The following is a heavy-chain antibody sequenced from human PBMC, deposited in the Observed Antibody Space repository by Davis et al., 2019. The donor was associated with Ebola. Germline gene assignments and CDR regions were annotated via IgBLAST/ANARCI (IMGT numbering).Heavy chain of an antibody. CDR1: GFPPSSYA. CDR3: AKDRTYGSGGRDAFDI. CDR2: LRDGGGST. D-gene: IGHD3-10*01. Sequence: PKIPCAASGFPPSSYAMTWARQAPRKGLEWVSNLRDGGGSTSYADSVKCRFTISRDNSKNTVYLQMNSLRAEDTAVDYCAKDRTYGSGGRDAFDIWGQGTMVTVSS. J-gene: IGHJ3*02. V-gene: IGHV3-23*01.